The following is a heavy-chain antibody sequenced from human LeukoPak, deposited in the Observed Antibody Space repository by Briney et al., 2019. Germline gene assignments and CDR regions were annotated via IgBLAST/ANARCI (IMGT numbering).Heavy chain of an antibody. D-gene: IGHD2-2*01. CDR1: GYTFTGYY. J-gene: IGHJ4*02. V-gene: IGHV1-2*02. CDR3: ARLGYCSSTSCYDY. Sequence: ASVKVSCKASGYTFTGYYMHWVRQVPGQGLEWMGWINPNSGGTNYAQKFQGRVTMTRDTSISTAYMELSRLRSDDTAVYYCARLGYCSSTSCYDYWGQGTLVTVSS. CDR2: INPNSGGT.